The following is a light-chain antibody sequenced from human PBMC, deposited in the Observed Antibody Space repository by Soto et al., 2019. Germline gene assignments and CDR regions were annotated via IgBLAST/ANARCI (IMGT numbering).Light chain of an antibody. CDR1: QSVSSN. V-gene: IGKV3-15*01. J-gene: IGKJ2*01. CDR2: GAS. Sequence: EIVMTQSPATLSVSPGERATLSCRASQSVSSNLAWYQQKPGQVPRLLIYGASTRATGIPARFSGSGSGTEFTLTISSLQSEDFAVYYCQQYNNWGGTFGQGTKLEIK. CDR3: QQYNNWGGT.